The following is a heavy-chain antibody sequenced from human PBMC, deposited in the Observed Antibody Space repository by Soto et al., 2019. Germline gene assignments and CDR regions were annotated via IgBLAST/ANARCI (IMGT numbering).Heavy chain of an antibody. CDR3: ARDGAAHYYYYGMDV. J-gene: IGHJ6*02. Sequence: ASVKVSCKASGYTFTSYYMHWVRQAPGQGLEWMGIINPSGGSTSYAQKFQGRVTMTRDTTTSTVYMELSSLRSEDTAVYYCARDGAAHYYYYGMDVWGQGTTVTVSS. CDR1: GYTFTSYY. V-gene: IGHV1-46*01. CDR2: INPSGGST. D-gene: IGHD6-6*01.